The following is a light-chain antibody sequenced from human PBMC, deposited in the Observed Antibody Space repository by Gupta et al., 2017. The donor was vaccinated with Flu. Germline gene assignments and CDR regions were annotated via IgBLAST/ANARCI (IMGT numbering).Light chain of an antibody. CDR1: HGIRSE. J-gene: IGKJ1*01. Sequence: AIQMTQSPSTLSASVGDRVTITYQASHGIRSELEWYQQKPGNAPKLLIFAASTLQSGVPSRFSGSGSGTDFTLTISNLQPEDFVTYYCLQDYSYPRTFGQGTTVEFK. CDR3: LQDYSYPRT. CDR2: AAS. V-gene: IGKV1-6*01.